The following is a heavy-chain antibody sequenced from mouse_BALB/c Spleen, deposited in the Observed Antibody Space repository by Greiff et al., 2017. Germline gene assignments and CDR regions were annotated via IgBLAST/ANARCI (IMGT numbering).Heavy chain of an antibody. CDR3: ATPNWDYAMDY. CDR2: IWSGGST. Sequence: VKLMESGPGLVQPSQSLSITCTVSGFSLTSYGVHWVRQSPGKGLEWLGVIWSGGSTDYNAAFISRLSISKDNSKSQVFFKMNSLQANDTAIYYCATPNWDYAMDYWGQGTSVTVSS. V-gene: IGHV2-2*02. D-gene: IGHD4-1*01. CDR1: GFSLTSYG. J-gene: IGHJ4*01.